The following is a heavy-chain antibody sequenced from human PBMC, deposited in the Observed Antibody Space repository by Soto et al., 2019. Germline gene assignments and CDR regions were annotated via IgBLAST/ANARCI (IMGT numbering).Heavy chain of an antibody. CDR1: GGTFSSYA. Sequence: SVKVSCKASGGTFSSYAISWVRQAPGQGLEWMGGIIPNFGTANYAQKFQGRVTITADESTSTAYMELSSLRSEDTAVYYCARDRAAMAPYYYYYGMDVWGQGTTVTVSS. V-gene: IGHV1-69*13. D-gene: IGHD5-18*01. CDR3: ARDRAAMAPYYYYYGMDV. J-gene: IGHJ6*02. CDR2: IIPNFGTA.